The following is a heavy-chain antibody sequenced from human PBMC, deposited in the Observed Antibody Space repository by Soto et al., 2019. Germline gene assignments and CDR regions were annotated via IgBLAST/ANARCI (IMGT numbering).Heavy chain of an antibody. CDR3: ARDLGSSCYRYYYYCMVV. Sequence: ASVKVSCKASGYTFTSYYMHWVRQAPGQGLEWMGIINPSGGSTSYAQKFQGRVTMTRDTSTSTVYMELSSLRSEDTAVYYCARDLGSSCYRYYYYCMVVWGQGTTVSVS. CDR1: GYTFTSYY. D-gene: IGHD6-13*01. J-gene: IGHJ6*02. CDR2: INPSGGST. V-gene: IGHV1-46*01.